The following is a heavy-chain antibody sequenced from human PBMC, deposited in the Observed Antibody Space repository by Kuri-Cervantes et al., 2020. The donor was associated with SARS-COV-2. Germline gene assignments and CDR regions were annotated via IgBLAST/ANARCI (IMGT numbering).Heavy chain of an antibody. CDR1: GFTFDDYG. D-gene: IGHD1-26*01. V-gene: IGHV3-20*04. CDR3: ARDRYSGSYVRRWFDY. CDR2: INWNGGST. J-gene: IGHJ5*01. Sequence: GESLKISCAASGFTFDDYGMSWVRQAPGKGLEWVSGINWNGGSTGYADSVKGRFTISRDNAKNSLYLQMNSLRAEDTAVYYCARDRYSGSYVRRWFDYWGQGTLVTVSS.